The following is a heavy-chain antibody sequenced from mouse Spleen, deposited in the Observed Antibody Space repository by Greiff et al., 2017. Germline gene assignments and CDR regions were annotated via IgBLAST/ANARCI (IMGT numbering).Heavy chain of an antibody. Sequence: EVQLQQSGAELVKPGASVKLSCTASGFNIKDYYMHWVKQRTEQGLEWIGRIDPEDGETKYAPKFQGKATITADTSSNTAYLQLSSLTSEDTAVYYCARSPPYYYDGSYEGGEDAMDYWGQGTSVTVSS. J-gene: IGHJ4*01. CDR1: GFNIKDYY. CDR2: IDPEDGET. D-gene: IGHD1-1*01. V-gene: IGHV14-2*01. CDR3: ARSPPYYYDGSYEGGEDAMDY.